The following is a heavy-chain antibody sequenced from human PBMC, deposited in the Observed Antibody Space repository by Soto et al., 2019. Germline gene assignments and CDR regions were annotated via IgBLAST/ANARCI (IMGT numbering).Heavy chain of an antibody. V-gene: IGHV3-64D*08. CDR3: VKDSTTVTSKQYYYYGMDV. Sequence: PGGSLRLSCSASGFTFSSYAMHWVRQAPGKGLEYVSAISSNGGSTYYADSVKGRFTISRDNSKNTLYLQMSSLRPEDTAVYYCVKDSTTVTSKQYYYYGMDVWGQGTTVTVSS. J-gene: IGHJ6*02. CDR1: GFTFSSYA. CDR2: ISSNGGST. D-gene: IGHD4-4*01.